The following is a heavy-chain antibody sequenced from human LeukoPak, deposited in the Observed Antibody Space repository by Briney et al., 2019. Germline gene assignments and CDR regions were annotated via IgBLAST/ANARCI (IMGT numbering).Heavy chain of an antibody. Sequence: SETLSLTCTVSGDSISSYYWSWIRQPPGKGLEWIGYIYYSGSTNYNASLKSRVTISVDTPKNQFSLKLRSVTAADTAVYYCASAGYCSGDSCYLNPLDYWGQGTLVTVSS. CDR1: GDSISSYY. CDR2: IYYSGST. D-gene: IGHD2-15*01. J-gene: IGHJ4*02. V-gene: IGHV4-59*01. CDR3: ASAGYCSGDSCYLNPLDY.